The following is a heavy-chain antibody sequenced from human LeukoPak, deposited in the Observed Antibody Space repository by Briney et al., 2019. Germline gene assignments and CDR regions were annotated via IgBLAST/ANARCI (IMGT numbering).Heavy chain of an antibody. CDR2: ISYDGSNK. V-gene: IGHV3-30-3*01. J-gene: IGHJ5*02. CDR1: GLTFSSYA. CDR3: ARASTIFGVVINWFDP. Sequence: QTGGSLRLSCAASGLTFSSYAMHWVRQAPGKGLEWVAVISYDGSNKYYADSVKGRFTISRDNSKNTLYLQMNSLRAEDTAVYYCARASTIFGVVINWFDPWGQGTLVTVSS. D-gene: IGHD3-3*01.